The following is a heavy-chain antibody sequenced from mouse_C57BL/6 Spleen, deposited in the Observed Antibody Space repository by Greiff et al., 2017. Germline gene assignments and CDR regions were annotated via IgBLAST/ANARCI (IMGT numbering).Heavy chain of an antibody. CDR3: ARGSLGPYLDY. CDR2: ISSGSSTI. Sequence: EVKLVESGGGLVKPGGSLKLSCAASGFTFSDYGMHWVRQAPEKGLEWVAYISSGSSTIYYADTVKGRFTISRDNAKNTLCLQMTSLRSEDTAMYYCARGSLGPYLDYWGQGTTLTVSS. D-gene: IGHD4-1*01. V-gene: IGHV5-17*01. CDR1: GFTFSDYG. J-gene: IGHJ2*01.